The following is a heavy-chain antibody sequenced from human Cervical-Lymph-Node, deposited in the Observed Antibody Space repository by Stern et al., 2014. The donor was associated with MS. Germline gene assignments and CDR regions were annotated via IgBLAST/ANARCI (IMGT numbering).Heavy chain of an antibody. D-gene: IGHD2-2*01. J-gene: IGHJ4*02. CDR3: ARPGGNCGSSSCYIPYFDY. V-gene: IGHV3-30*04. CDR2: ISNDGTYK. Sequence: LQLVESGGGVVQPGRSLRISCAASGFTFSTYAMHLVRQAPGTGLEWVSLISNDGTYKYYADSLKGRFTISRDNSKNTLYLQMNSLRPEDTAVYYCARPGGNCGSSSCYIPYFDYWGQGSLVTVSS. CDR1: GFTFSTYA.